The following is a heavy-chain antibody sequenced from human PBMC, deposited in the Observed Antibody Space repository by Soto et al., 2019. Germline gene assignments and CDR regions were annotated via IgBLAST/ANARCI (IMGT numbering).Heavy chain of an antibody. J-gene: IGHJ5*02. CDR3: ARSISP. CDR2: IYSIAFP. D-gene: IGHD3-3*01. V-gene: IGHV4-31*03. Sequence: QVQLQESGPGLVKPSQTLSLTCTVSGGSISSGGYYWSWIRQHPGKGLDPQHPGKGLEWIGYIYSIAFPYYNPSLKSRVTISVDTSKNQFSLKLSSVTAADTAVYYCARSISPWGQGTLVTVSS. CDR1: GGSISSGGYY.